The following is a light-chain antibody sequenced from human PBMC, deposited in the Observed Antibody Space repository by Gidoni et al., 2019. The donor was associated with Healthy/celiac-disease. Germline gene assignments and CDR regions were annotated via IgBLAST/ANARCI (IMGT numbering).Light chain of an antibody. Sequence: SSELTQDPAGSVALGQTVRITCQGDSLRSYYASWYQQKPGQAPVLVIYGKNNRPSGIPVRFSASSSGNSASLTITGAQSEVEADYYCNSRDSSGTPLVVGGGTKLTVL. CDR1: SLRSYY. V-gene: IGLV3-19*01. CDR3: NSRDSSGTPLV. CDR2: GKN. J-gene: IGLJ2*01.